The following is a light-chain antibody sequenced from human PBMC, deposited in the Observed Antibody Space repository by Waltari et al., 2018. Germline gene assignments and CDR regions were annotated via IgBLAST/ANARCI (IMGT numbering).Light chain of an antibody. CDR2: DVS. Sequence: QSALTQPASVSGSPGQSITISCTGTSSDVGGYNYVSWYQQHPGKAPKPFVYDVSTRPSGVSKRFSGSKSGNTASLTISGLQAEDEADYYCSSYTSSFIYVFGTGTKVTVL. CDR3: SSYTSSFIYV. V-gene: IGLV2-14*03. CDR1: SSDVGGYNY. J-gene: IGLJ1*01.